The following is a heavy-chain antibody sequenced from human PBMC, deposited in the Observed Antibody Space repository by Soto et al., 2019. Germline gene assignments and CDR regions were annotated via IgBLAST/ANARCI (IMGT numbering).Heavy chain of an antibody. V-gene: IGHV3-30*03. CDR1: GFTVSPYG. J-gene: IGHJ4*02. CDR3: TGEVASGY. D-gene: IGHD2-8*02. Sequence: QVQLVESGGGVVQPGRSLRLSCAVSGFTVSPYGMHWVRQAPGKGLEWVAVISRDGGTKYYADSVKGRFTISRDNSRNTLFLEMNSLRGDEMAVYYCTGEVASGYWGQGTRVTVSS. CDR2: ISRDGGTK.